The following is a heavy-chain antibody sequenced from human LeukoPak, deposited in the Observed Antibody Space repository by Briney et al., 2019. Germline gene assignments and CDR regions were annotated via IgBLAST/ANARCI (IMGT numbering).Heavy chain of an antibody. CDR3: AKDWVVVAAEQDAFDI. D-gene: IGHD2-15*01. J-gene: IGHJ3*02. CDR1: GFTFSDYY. V-gene: IGHV3-11*04. Sequence: GGSLRLSCAASGFTFSDYYMSWIRQAPGKGLEWVSYIGNIGNTIYYADSVKGRFTVSRDNAKNSLYLQMNSLRAEDTAVYYCAKDWVVVAAEQDAFDIWGQGTMVTVSS. CDR2: IGNIGNTI.